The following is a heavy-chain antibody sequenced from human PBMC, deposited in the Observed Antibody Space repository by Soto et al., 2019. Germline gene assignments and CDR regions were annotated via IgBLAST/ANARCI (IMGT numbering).Heavy chain of an antibody. V-gene: IGHV3-48*01. CDR1: GCNFGSYG. D-gene: IGHD2-2*01. CDR3: TSYKYCFTASFYF. J-gene: IGHJ4*02. Sequence: CGPLRLSCATSGCNFGSYGRNWVRQAPEKGQEGISYISSSGSTMYYADYVKGRFTISRDNVEKSMYLQMNSLRAVDTAFFFCTSYKYCFTASFYFWGEGTPVTVSS. CDR2: ISSSGSTM.